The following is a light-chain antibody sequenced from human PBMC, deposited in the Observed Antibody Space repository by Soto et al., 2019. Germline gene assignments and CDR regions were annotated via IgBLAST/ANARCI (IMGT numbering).Light chain of an antibody. CDR3: DHCNSYSFT. CDR2: DAS. V-gene: IGKV1-13*02. CDR1: QGISSA. Sequence: AIQLTQSPSSLSASVGDRVTITCRASQGISSALAWYQQKPGKAPKLLIYDASSLESGVPSRFSGSGSGTDFTLTISSLQPEDFATYYCDHCNSYSFTSGQGTRLEIK. J-gene: IGKJ5*01.